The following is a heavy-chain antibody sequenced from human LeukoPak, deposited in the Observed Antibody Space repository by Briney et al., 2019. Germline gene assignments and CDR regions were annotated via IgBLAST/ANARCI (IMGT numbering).Heavy chain of an antibody. J-gene: IGHJ6*02. V-gene: IGHV4-34*01. CDR1: GGSFSGYY. CDR3: VSDYGDGPISYYYYGMDV. CDR2: INHSGST. D-gene: IGHD4-17*01. Sequence: PSETLSLTCAVYGGSFSGYYWSWIRQPPGKGLEWIGEINHSGSTNYNPSLKSRVTISVDTSKNQFSLKLSSVTAADTAVYYCVSDYGDGPISYYYYGMDVWGQGTTVTVSS.